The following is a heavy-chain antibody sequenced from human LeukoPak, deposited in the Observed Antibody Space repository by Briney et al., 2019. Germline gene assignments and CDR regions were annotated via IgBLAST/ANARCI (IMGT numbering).Heavy chain of an antibody. CDR2: IKQDGSEK. J-gene: IGHJ4*02. Sequence: PGGSLRLSCAASGFTFTKYWMTWVRQAPGKGLEWVANIKQDGSEKFYVDSVKGRFTISRHNAKNSLDLQINSLGAEDTAVYYCARGLDCRSTSCYLDNWGQGTLVTVS. V-gene: IGHV3-7*01. CDR1: GFTFTKYW. CDR3: ARGLDCRSTSCYLDN. D-gene: IGHD2-2*01.